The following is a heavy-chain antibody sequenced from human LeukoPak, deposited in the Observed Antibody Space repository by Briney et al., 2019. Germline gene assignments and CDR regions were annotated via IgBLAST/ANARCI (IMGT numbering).Heavy chain of an antibody. CDR2: IKPDGREK. CDR3: ATMASNVFEY. J-gene: IGHJ4*02. CDR1: GSTLSNYW. V-gene: IGHV3-7*03. Sequence: GGSLRLSSEASGSTLSNYWITWVRQAPGKGLEWVANIKPDGREKYYMPSVKGRFTISRDSAKNSFYLQMNSLRAEDTAVYYCATMASNVFEYWGQGTLVTVSS. D-gene: IGHD5-24*01.